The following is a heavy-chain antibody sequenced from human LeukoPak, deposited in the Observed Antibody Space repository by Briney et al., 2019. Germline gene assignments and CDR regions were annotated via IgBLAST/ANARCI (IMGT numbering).Heavy chain of an antibody. J-gene: IGHJ4*02. D-gene: IGHD2-21*02. CDR3: ARDVAGDCSFAY. CDR1: GFTFSDYY. V-gene: IGHV3-11*01. Sequence: PGGSLRLSCAASGFTFSDYYMSWIRQAPGKGLEWVSYISSSGSTIYYAASLKGRFTISKDNVKNSLYLQMSILRAEDTGVYYGARDVAGDCSFAYWGQGSLVTDS. CDR2: ISSSGSTI.